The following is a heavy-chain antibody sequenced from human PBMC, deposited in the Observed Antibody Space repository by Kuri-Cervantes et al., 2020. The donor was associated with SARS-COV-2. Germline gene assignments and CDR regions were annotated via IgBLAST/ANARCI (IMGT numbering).Heavy chain of an antibody. V-gene: IGHV4-59*10. CDR1: GGSFSGYY. J-gene: IGHJ6*03. Sequence: SETLSLTCAVYGGSFSGYYWSWIRQPAGKGLEWIGRIYTSGSTNYNPSLKSRVTISVDTSKNQFSLKLSSVTAADTAVYYCASVKYIDYYYYMDVWGKGTTVTVSS. CDR2: IYTSGST. D-gene: IGHD2-15*01. CDR3: ASVKYIDYYYYMDV.